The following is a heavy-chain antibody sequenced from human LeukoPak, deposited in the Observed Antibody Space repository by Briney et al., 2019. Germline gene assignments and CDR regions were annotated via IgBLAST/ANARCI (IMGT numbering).Heavy chain of an antibody. CDR1: GFTFSSYA. CDR3: AKSDWGELSLYPDDAFDI. V-gene: IGHV3-23*01. Sequence: PGGSLRLSCAASGFTFSSYAMSWVRQAPGKGLEWVSAISGSGGSTYYADSVKGRFTISRDNSKNTLYLQMNSLRAEDTAVYYCAKSDWGELSLYPDDAFDIWGQGTMVTVSS. D-gene: IGHD3-16*02. J-gene: IGHJ3*02. CDR2: ISGSGGST.